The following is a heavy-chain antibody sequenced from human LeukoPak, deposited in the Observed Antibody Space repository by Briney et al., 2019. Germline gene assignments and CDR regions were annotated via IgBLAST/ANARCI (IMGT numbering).Heavy chain of an antibody. V-gene: IGHV3-7*01. CDR1: GFSFSVSW. CDR2: INPDGSAK. CDR3: TGVSRMGGDDY. D-gene: IGHD1-26*01. J-gene: IGHJ4*02. Sequence: GGSLRLSCATSGFSFSVSWMNWVRQSPGRGLQWVANINPDGSAKYYLDSVKGRFTISRDNAQNSLYLQMNSLRSEDTAVYFFTGVSRMGGDDYWGQGTLVTVSS.